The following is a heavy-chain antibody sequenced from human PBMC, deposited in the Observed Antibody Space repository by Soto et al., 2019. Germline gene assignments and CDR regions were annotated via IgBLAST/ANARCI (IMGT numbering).Heavy chain of an antibody. CDR2: ISHDGSNT. Sequence: QVQVVESGGGVVQPGRSLRLSCAASGFTFRTYAMHWVRQAPGKGLEWVAVISHDGSNTDYGDSVKGRFTISRDNSKSTLSLQMNSLRPEDTGVYYCARGSIGFLKGGWFDPWGQGTLVTVSS. J-gene: IGHJ5*02. CDR3: ARGSIGFLKGGWFDP. D-gene: IGHD6-25*01. V-gene: IGHV3-30*03. CDR1: GFTFRTYA.